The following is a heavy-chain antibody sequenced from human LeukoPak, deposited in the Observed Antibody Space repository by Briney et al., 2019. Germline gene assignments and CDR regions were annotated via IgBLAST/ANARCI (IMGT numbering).Heavy chain of an antibody. V-gene: IGHV3-30*04. CDR3: ARDLGSSDLFDY. CDR1: GFTFSSYA. D-gene: IGHD6-6*01. Sequence: GGSLRLSCAASGFTFSSYAMHWVRQAPGKGLEWVAVISYDGSNKYYADSVKGRFTISRDNSKNTLYLQMNSLRAEDTAVYYCARDLGSSDLFDYWGQGTLVTVSS. CDR2: ISYDGSNK. J-gene: IGHJ4*02.